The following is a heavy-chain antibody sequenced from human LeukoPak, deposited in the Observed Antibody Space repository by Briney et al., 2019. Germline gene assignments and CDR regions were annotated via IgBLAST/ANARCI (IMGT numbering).Heavy chain of an antibody. CDR3: ARGHILTGSLKA. Sequence: KSSETLSLTCAVYGGSFSGYYWSWIRQPPGKGLEWIGEINHSGSTNYNPSLKSRVTISVDTSKNQFSLKLSSVTAADTAVYYCARGHILTGSLKAWGQGTLVTVSS. CDR2: INHSGST. CDR1: GGSFSGYY. J-gene: IGHJ5*02. V-gene: IGHV4-34*01. D-gene: IGHD3-9*01.